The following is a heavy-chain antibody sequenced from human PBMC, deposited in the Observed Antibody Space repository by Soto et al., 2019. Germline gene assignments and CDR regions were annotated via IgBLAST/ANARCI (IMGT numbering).Heavy chain of an antibody. D-gene: IGHD3-22*01. CDR1: GGSVSSESHY. Sequence: SETLSLTCTVSGGSVSSESHYWSWIRQSPGKGLEWIGYVSYSGSTNYNPSLKSRVTISVDTSKNQFSLKLSSATAADTALYYCARGYYDSSGQSNTFDVWGQGTMVTVSS. J-gene: IGHJ3*01. CDR2: VSYSGST. V-gene: IGHV4-61*01. CDR3: ARGYYDSSGQSNTFDV.